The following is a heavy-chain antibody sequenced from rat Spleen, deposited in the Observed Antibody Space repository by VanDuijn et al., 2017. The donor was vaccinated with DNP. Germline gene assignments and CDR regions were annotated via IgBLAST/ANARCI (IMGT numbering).Heavy chain of an antibody. D-gene: IGHD1-4*01. CDR2: LSFDGGNT. Sequence: EVQLVESGGGLVQPGRSLNLSCKASGFALSDYYMAWVRQAPTRGLEWVASLSFDGGNTYYGDSVKGRFTISRDNAKSTLYLQMNSLRSEDTATYYCARGNYPGINTFDYWGQGVMVTVSS. V-gene: IGHV5-22*01. CDR3: ARGNYPGINTFDY. CDR1: GFALSDYY. J-gene: IGHJ2*01.